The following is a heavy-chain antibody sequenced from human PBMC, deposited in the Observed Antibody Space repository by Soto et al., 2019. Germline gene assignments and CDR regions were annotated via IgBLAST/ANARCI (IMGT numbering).Heavy chain of an antibody. CDR2: INDRGSI. J-gene: IGHJ2*01. CDR3: ARESHDILAGPPWVWYFDL. CDR1: GGSFSGYY. D-gene: IGHD3-9*01. Sequence: QVQLQQWGAGPLRPLETLSLTCGVSGGSFSGYYWAWIRQSPGKGLEWIGEINDRGSINYNPSLKSRVSTSVDTSKNHYSRNLRSVTAAGTAVYYCARESHDILAGPPWVWYFDLWGRGTLVTVSS. V-gene: IGHV4-34*01.